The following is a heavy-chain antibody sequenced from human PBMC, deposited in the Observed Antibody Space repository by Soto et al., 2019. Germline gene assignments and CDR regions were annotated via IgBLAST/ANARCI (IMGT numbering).Heavy chain of an antibody. CDR2: ISHSGST. CDR1: GGAIISHL. CDR3: AREGPLSGDAFDI. J-gene: IGHJ3*02. D-gene: IGHD3-16*01. V-gene: IGHV4-59*11. Sequence: SEALSLTCSVSGGAIISHLWSWMRQPPGKGLEWIGYISHSGSTTHNPSLKSRVIISVDISKNQVSLQLRSVTAADTAVYYCAREGPLSGDAFDIWGRGTMVTVSS.